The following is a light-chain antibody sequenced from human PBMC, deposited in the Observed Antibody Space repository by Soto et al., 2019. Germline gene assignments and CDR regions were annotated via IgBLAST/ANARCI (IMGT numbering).Light chain of an antibody. CDR3: CSYAGSYTWV. CDR1: SSDVGSYNL. J-gene: IGLJ3*02. Sequence: QSALTQPASVSGSPGQSNTISCTGTSSDVGSYNLVSWYQQHPGKAPKFMIYEVSKRPSGVSNRFSGSKSGNTASLTISGLQAEDEADYYCCSYAGSYTWVFGGGTQLTVL. V-gene: IGLV2-23*02. CDR2: EVS.